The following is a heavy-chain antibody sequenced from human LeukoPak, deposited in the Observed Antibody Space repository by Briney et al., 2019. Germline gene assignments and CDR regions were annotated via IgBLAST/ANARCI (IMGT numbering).Heavy chain of an antibody. CDR2: ISNNGGYT. CDR1: GFTVSSNY. V-gene: IGHV3-23*01. J-gene: IGHJ4*02. D-gene: IGHD2-15*01. CDR3: AKQLGYCSDGSCYFPY. Sequence: GGSLRLSCAASGFTVSSNYMRWVRQAPGKGLEWVSAISNNGGYTYYADSVQGRFTISRDNSKSTLCLQMNSLRAEDTAVYYCAKQLGYCSDGSCYFPYWGQGTLVTVSS.